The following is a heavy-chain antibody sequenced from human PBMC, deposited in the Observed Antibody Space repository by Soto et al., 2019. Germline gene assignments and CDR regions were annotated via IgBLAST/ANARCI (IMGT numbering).Heavy chain of an antibody. CDR1: GFTFSSYS. CDR2: ISSSSSTI. J-gene: IGHJ6*03. Sequence: PGGSLRLSCAASGFTFSSYSMNWVRQAPGKGLEWVSYISSSSSTIYYADSVKGRFTISRDNAKNSLYLQMNSLRAEDTAVYYCTTDYYPGYYYMDVWGKGTTVTVSS. CDR3: TTDYYPGYYYMDV. V-gene: IGHV3-48*04. D-gene: IGHD3-22*01.